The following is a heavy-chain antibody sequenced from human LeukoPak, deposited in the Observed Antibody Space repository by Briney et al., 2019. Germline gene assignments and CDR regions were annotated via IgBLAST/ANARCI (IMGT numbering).Heavy chain of an antibody. Sequence: GTSLRLSCEDSGFTLSDYIPYWVRPAPGQAPEWVAHISKNVDNRFYIDPVRGRFPISRDSSKNTVDLHMNSLRAEDTAVYYCAKDSGYDFFRWFDPWGEGTLVAV. D-gene: IGHD5-12*01. J-gene: IGHJ5*02. CDR1: GFTLSDYI. CDR3: AKDSGYDFFRWFDP. V-gene: IGHV3-30*18. CDR2: ISKNVDNR.